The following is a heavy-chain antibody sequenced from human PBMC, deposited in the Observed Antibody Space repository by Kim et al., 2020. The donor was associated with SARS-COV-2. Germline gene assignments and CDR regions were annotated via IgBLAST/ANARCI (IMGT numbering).Heavy chain of an antibody. CDR2: ST. Sequence: STHYGDSVKGRFTISRDNSKNTLYLQMSSLRPEDTAVYFCAKDHSSSYFDRWGQGTLVTVSS. V-gene: IGHV3-NL1*01. J-gene: IGHJ4*02. D-gene: IGHD6-6*01. CDR3: AKDHSSSYFDR.